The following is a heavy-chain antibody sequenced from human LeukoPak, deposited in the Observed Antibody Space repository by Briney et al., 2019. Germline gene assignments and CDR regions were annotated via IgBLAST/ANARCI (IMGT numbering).Heavy chain of an antibody. D-gene: IGHD1-20*01. CDR2: TYYRSEWYN. V-gene: IGHV6-1*01. CDR3: AKTENNWSYGMDV. J-gene: IGHJ6*02. Sequence: SQTLSLTCAISGDSVSNNSTTWNWIRQSPSRGLEWLGRTYYRSEWYNDYAVSVKSRITINPDTSKNQFSRQLNSVTPEDTAVYYCAKTENNWSYGMDVWGQGTTVTVSS. CDR1: GDSVSNNSTT.